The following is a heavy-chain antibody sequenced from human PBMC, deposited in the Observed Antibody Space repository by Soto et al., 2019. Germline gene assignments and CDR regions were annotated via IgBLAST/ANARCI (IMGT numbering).Heavy chain of an antibody. CDR3: AREIFAAAYAATSAFDL. J-gene: IGHJ4*02. V-gene: IGHV3-23*01. CDR1: GFTFSSHA. Sequence: PGGSLRLSCAASGFTFSSHAMGWLRQAPGTGPEWVAFVDGSGGDTSYADSVNGRFTISRDNSDNSLYLHMNTLRAEDAGRYFCAREIFAAAYAATSAFDLWGQGTLVTVPQ. CDR2: VDGSGGDT. D-gene: IGHD2-8*01.